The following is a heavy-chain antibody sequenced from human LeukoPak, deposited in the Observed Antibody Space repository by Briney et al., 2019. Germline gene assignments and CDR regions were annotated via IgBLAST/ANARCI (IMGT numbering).Heavy chain of an antibody. J-gene: IGHJ4*02. Sequence: PSETLSLTCTVSGGSISSSTYYWGWIRQPPGKGLEWIGNIYYGGSTFYNPSLKSRVTISVDTSKNQFSLELSSVTAADTAVYYCASSNHFWSGYYLLDYWSQETLVTVSS. CDR1: GGSISSSTYY. V-gene: IGHV4-39*07. CDR2: IYYGGST. D-gene: IGHD3-3*02. CDR3: ASSNHFWSGYYLLDY.